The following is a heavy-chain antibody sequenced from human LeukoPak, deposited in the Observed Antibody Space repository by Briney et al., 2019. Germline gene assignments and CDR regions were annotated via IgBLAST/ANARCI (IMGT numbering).Heavy chain of an antibody. J-gene: IGHJ3*02. CDR3: ARESPLYDSSGYDCCVEAFDI. CDR2: IYYSGST. V-gene: IGHV4-39*02. D-gene: IGHD3-22*01. CDR1: GGSISSSSYY. Sequence: PSETLSLTCTVSGGSISSSSYYWGWIRQPPGKGLEWIGSIYYSGSTYYNPSLKSRVTISVDTSKNQFSLKLSSVTAADTAVYYCARESPLYDSSGYDCCVEAFDIWGQGTMVTVSS.